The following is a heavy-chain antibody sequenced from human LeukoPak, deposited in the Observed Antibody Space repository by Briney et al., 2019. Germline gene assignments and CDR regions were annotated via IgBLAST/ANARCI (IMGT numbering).Heavy chain of an antibody. D-gene: IGHD5-12*01. CDR3: AREGGGYEKYYYGMDV. CDR2: ISYDGSNK. CDR1: GFTFSSYA. Sequence: GGSLRLSCAASGFTFSSYAMHWVRQAPGKGLEWVAVISYDGSNKYYADSVKGRFTISRDNSKNTLYLQMNSLRAEDTAVYYCAREGGGYEKYYYGMDVWGQGTTVTVS. V-gene: IGHV3-30*04. J-gene: IGHJ6*02.